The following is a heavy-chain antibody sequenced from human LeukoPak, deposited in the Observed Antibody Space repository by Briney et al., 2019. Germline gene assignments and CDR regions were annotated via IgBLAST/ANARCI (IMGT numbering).Heavy chain of an antibody. Sequence: ASVKVSCKASGYTFTGYYMHWVRQAPGQGLEWMGWINPNSGGTNYAQKFQGRVTMTRDTSISTAYMELSRLRSDDTAVYYCARGDIVVVVAAADYWGQGTLVTVSS. CDR1: GYTFTGYY. CDR2: INPNSGGT. D-gene: IGHD2-15*01. V-gene: IGHV1-2*02. J-gene: IGHJ4*02. CDR3: ARGDIVVVVAAADY.